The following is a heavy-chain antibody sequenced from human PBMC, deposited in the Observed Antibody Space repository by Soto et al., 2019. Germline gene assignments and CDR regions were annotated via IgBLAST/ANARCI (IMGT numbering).Heavy chain of an antibody. CDR2: IIPIFGTA. V-gene: IGHV1-69*01. CDR3: ARLYDSSGYYKNDAFDI. D-gene: IGHD3-22*01. CDR1: GGTFSSYA. J-gene: IGHJ3*02. Sequence: QVQLVQSGAEVKKPGSSVKVSCKASGGTFSSYAISWVRQAPGQGLEWMGGIIPIFGTANYAQKFQGRVTITADESTSTAYMELSSLRSKDTAVYYCARLYDSSGYYKNDAFDIWGQGTMVTVSS.